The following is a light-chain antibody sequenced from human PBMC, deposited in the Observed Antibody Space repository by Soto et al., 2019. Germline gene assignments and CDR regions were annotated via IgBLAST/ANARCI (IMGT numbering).Light chain of an antibody. CDR3: QQYNNWPSA. Sequence: EIVMTQSPATLSVSPGERATRSCRASQSVSSDLAWYQQKPGQAPRLLIYGASTRATGIPARFSGSGSGTEFTLTISNLQSEDFAVYSCQQYNNWPSAFGQGTKVEIK. CDR1: QSVSSD. CDR2: GAS. V-gene: IGKV3-15*01. J-gene: IGKJ1*01.